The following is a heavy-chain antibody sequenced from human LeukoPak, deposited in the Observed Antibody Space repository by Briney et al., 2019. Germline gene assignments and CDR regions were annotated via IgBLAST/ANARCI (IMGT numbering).Heavy chain of an antibody. J-gene: IGHJ4*02. Sequence: GGSLRLSCAASGFTVSTNFLNWVRQAPGKGLEWVSAISGSGGSTYYADSVKGRFTISRDNSKNTLYLQMNSLRAEDTAVYYCAKTYSGYDYSTDYWGQGTLVTVSS. CDR2: ISGSGGST. CDR1: GFTVSTNF. D-gene: IGHD5-12*01. CDR3: AKTYSGYDYSTDY. V-gene: IGHV3-23*01.